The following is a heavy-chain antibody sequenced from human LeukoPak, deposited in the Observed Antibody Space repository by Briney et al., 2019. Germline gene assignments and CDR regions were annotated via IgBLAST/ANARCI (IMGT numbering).Heavy chain of an antibody. CDR1: GFTFSSYA. J-gene: IGHJ4*02. D-gene: IGHD2-8*01. CDR2: ISGSGGST. Sequence: GGSLRVSCAASGFTFSSYAMSWVRQAPGKGLEWVSAISGSGGSTYYADSVKGRFTISRDNSKNTLYLQMNSLRAEDTAVYYCARGRAVYGTYFDYWGQGTLVSVSS. CDR3: ARGRAVYGTYFDY. V-gene: IGHV3-23*01.